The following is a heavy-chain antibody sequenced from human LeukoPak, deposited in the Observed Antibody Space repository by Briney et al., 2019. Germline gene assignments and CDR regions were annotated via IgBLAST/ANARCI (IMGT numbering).Heavy chain of an antibody. Sequence: SQTLSLTCTVSGGSISSGGYYWSWIRQHPGKGLEWIGYIYYSGSTYYNPSLKSRVTISVDTSKNQFSLKLSSVTAADTAVYYCARVSYFDWLAPMYHFDYWGQGTLVTVSS. D-gene: IGHD3-9*01. CDR1: GGSISSGGYY. CDR2: IYYSGST. CDR3: ARVSYFDWLAPMYHFDY. V-gene: IGHV4-31*03. J-gene: IGHJ4*02.